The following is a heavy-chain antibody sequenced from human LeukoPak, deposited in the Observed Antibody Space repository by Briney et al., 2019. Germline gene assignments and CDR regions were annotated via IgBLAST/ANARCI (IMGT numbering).Heavy chain of an antibody. CDR3: ATRGDSAYYYDSSGYYPFDY. V-gene: IGHV4-39*01. CDR1: GGSISSSSYY. Sequence: SETLSLTRTVSGGSISSSSYYWGWIRQPPGKGLEWIGSIYYSGSTYYNPSLKSRVTISVDTSKNQFSLKLSSVTAADTAVYYCATRGDSAYYYDSSGYYPFDYWGQGTLVTVSS. CDR2: IYYSGST. D-gene: IGHD3-22*01. J-gene: IGHJ4*02.